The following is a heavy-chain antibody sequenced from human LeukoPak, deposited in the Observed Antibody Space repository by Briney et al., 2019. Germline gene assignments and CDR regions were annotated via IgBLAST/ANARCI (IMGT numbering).Heavy chain of an antibody. J-gene: IGHJ4*02. CDR3: ARGSSSNWNVFDY. D-gene: IGHD1-1*01. Sequence: SETLSLTCTVSGDSISSYYWTWIRQPAGKGLEWIGRISSSGSSNYNPSLRSRVTMSVDTSKNQFSLKPTSVTAADTAVYYCARGSSSNWNVFDYWGQGTLVTVSS. CDR2: ISSSGSS. CDR1: GDSISSYY. V-gene: IGHV4-4*07.